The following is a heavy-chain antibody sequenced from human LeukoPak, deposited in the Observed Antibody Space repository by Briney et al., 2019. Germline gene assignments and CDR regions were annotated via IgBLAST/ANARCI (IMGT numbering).Heavy chain of an antibody. CDR2: IYYSGST. CDR3: ARDGLSGYPGDY. D-gene: IGHD5-12*01. Sequence: SETLSLTCTVSGGSISSYYWSWIRQPPGKGLEWIGYIYYSGSTNYNPSLKNRVTISVDTSKNQFSLKLSSVTAADTAVYYCARDGLSGYPGDYWGQGTLVTVSS. CDR1: GGSISSYY. V-gene: IGHV4-59*01. J-gene: IGHJ4*02.